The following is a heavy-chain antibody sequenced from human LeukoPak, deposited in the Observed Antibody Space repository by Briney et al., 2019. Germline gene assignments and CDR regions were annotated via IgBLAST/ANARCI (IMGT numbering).Heavy chain of an antibody. V-gene: IGHV4-59*01. Sequence: PSETLSLTCTVPGGSISSYYWSWIRQPPGKGLEWIGYIYYSGSTNYNPSLKSRVTISVDTSKNQFSLKLSSVTAADTAVYYCASPYCSGGSCYYGYWGQGTLVTVSS. D-gene: IGHD2-15*01. J-gene: IGHJ4*02. CDR3: ASPYCSGGSCYYGY. CDR1: GGSISSYY. CDR2: IYYSGST.